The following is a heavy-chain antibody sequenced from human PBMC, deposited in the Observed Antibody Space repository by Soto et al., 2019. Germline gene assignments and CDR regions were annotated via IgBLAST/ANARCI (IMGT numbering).Heavy chain of an antibody. CDR2: IYYSGST. D-gene: IGHD3-16*01. J-gene: IGHJ6*02. CDR1: GGSISSGGYY. V-gene: IGHV4-31*03. CDR3: ARDGGGSYYYYGMDV. Sequence: QVQLQESGPGLVKPSQTLSLTCTVSGGSISSGGYYWSWIRQHPGKGLEWIGYIYYSGSTYYNPSLKSRVTIXXDXSXTQFSLKLSSVTAADTAVYYCARDGGGSYYYYGMDVWGQGTTVTVSS.